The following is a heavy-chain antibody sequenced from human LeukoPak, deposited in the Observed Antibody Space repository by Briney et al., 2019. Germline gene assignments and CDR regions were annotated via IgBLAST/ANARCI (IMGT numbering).Heavy chain of an antibody. V-gene: IGHV4-31*03. Sequence: SQTLSLTCTVSGGSISSGGYYWSWIRQHPGKGLEWIGYIYYSGSTYYNPSLKSRVTISVDTSKNQFSLKLSSVTAADTAVYYCARDRREYQLLRGKSYNWFDPWGQGTLVTVSS. CDR1: GGSISSGGYY. D-gene: IGHD2-2*01. CDR3: ARDRREYQLLRGKSYNWFDP. CDR2: IYYSGST. J-gene: IGHJ5*02.